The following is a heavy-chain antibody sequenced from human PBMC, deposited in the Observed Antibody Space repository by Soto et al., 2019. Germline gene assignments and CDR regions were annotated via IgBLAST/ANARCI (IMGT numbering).Heavy chain of an antibody. D-gene: IGHD3-3*01. CDR1: GGSISSDDYY. V-gene: IGHV4-30-4*01. CDR3: ARIGTVFGIVTNNWFDP. Sequence: SETLSLTCTVSGGSISSDDYYWSWIRHPPGKGLEWIAYMHISGGTYYNPSLRSRVTTSLDTSENQFSLSLRSVTAADTAVYYCARIGTVFGIVTNNWFDPWGQGTLVTVS. J-gene: IGHJ5*02. CDR2: MHISGGT.